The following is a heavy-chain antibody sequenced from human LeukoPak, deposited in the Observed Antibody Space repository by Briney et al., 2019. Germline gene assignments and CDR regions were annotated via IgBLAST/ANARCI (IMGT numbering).Heavy chain of an antibody. D-gene: IGHD2-2*01. CDR2: ISGSGGST. J-gene: IGHJ4*02. CDR3: AKGSPLSSTSTYYFDY. CDR1: GFTFSSYA. V-gene: IGHV3-23*01. Sequence: GGSLRLSCAASGFTFSSYAMSWVRQARGKGLEWVSAISGSGGSTYYADSVKGRFTISRDNSKNTLYLQMNSLRAEDTAVYYCAKGSPLSSTSTYYFDYWGQGTLVTVSS.